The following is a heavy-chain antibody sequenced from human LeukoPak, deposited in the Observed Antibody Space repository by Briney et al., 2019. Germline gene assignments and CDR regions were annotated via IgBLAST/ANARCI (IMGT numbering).Heavy chain of an antibody. Sequence: PSDTLSHPRTVSGLPISSYHWSYIRQPPGEGRVGLGYIYYSGSTNYNPSLKSRVTISVDTSKNQFSLKLSSVTAADTAVYYCARAPRLGGVVIDAFDIWGQGTMVTVSS. D-gene: IGHD3-3*01. J-gene: IGHJ3*02. CDR1: GLPISSYH. CDR3: ARAPRLGGVVIDAFDI. CDR2: IYYSGST. V-gene: IGHV4-59*13.